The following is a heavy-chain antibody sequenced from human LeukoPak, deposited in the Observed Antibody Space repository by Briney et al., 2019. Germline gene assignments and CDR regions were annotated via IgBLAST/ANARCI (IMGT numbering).Heavy chain of an antibody. Sequence: GASVKVSCKASGYTFTSYYMHWVRQAPGQGLEWMGIINPSGGSTSYAQKFQGRVTMTRNTSISTAYMELSSLRSEDTAVYYCARVPPPSHSRIAAAGDADYWGQGTLVTVSS. CDR3: ARVPPPSHSRIAAAGDADY. J-gene: IGHJ4*02. D-gene: IGHD6-13*01. V-gene: IGHV1-46*01. CDR1: GYTFTSYY. CDR2: INPSGGST.